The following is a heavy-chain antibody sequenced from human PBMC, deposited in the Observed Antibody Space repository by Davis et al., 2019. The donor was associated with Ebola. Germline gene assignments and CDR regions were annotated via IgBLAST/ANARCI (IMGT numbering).Heavy chain of an antibody. CDR3: ARETSMVVD. Sequence: GESLKISCAASGFPSRDYYMSWIRQAPGKGLEWLSYISGSSGTIEYADSVKGRFTISRDNAKNLLYLQMNSLRAEDTAVYYCARETSMVVDWGQGTLVTVSS. D-gene: IGHD5-18*01. V-gene: IGHV3-11*01. CDR1: GFPSRDYY. J-gene: IGHJ4*02. CDR2: ISGSSGTI.